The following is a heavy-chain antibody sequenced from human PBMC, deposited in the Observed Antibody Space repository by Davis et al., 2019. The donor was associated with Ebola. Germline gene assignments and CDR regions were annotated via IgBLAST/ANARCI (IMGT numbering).Heavy chain of an antibody. CDR3: ARGVDTASERYFDL. CDR2: ISYDGSNK. V-gene: IGHV3-30-3*01. CDR1: GFTFSSYA. Sequence: GESLKISCAASGFTFSSYAMHWVRQAPGKGLEWVAVISYDGSNKYYADSVKGRFTISRDNSKNTLYLQMNSLRAEDTAVYYCARGVDTASERYFDLWGRGTLVTVSS. J-gene: IGHJ2*01. D-gene: IGHD5-18*01.